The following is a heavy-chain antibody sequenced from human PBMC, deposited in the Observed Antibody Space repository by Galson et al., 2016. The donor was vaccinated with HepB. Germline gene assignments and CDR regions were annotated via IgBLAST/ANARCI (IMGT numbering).Heavy chain of an antibody. D-gene: IGHD5-18*01. CDR1: GYDFTKYA. V-gene: IGHV7-4-1*02. J-gene: IGHJ6*02. CDR3: ARAGYTALAHDYFYYGMDF. CDR2: INTNTGNP. Sequence: SVKVSCKASGYDFTKYAMNWVRQAPGRGLEWMGWINTNTGNPTYAQAFTGRFVFSLDASVSTAYLQITSLKAEDTAVYYCARAGYTALAHDYFYYGMDFWGQGTTVTASS.